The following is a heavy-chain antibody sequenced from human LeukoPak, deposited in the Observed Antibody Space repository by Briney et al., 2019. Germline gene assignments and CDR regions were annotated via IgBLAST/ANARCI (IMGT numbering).Heavy chain of an antibody. CDR3: ATELVYSYGRCRADY. J-gene: IGHJ4*02. CDR2: ISGSGGST. V-gene: IGHV3-23*01. Sequence: GGSLRLSCAASGFTFSSYAMSWVRQAPGKGLEWVSAISGSGGSTYYADSVKGRLTSSRDNSKNTLYLQMNSLRAEDTAVYYCATELVYSYGRCRADYWGQGTLVTVSS. D-gene: IGHD5-18*01. CDR1: GFTFSSYA.